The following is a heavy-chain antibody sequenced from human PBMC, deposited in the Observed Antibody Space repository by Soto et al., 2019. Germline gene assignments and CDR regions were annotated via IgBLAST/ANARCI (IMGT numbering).Heavy chain of an antibody. Sequence: GGSLRLSCAASGFSFSNYWMSWVRQAPGKGLEWVANVQQNGVDKYYVDSVRGRFTISRDNAKNSLYLQMNSLRAEDTAVYYCTSLDFTRPLGHLGQGTLVTVSS. J-gene: IGHJ4*02. CDR2: VQQNGVDK. V-gene: IGHV3-7*01. CDR3: TSLDFTRPLGH. D-gene: IGHD2-8*01. CDR1: GFSFSNYW.